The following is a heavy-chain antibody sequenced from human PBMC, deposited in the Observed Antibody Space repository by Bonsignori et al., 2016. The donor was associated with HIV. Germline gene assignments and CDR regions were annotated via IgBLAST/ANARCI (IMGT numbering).Heavy chain of an antibody. J-gene: IGHJ4*02. V-gene: IGHV3-23*01. CDR3: AKQSGYSSSFPRGDFDY. CDR2: ISASGGST. Sequence: WIRQPPGKGLEWVSGISASGGSTYYADSVKGRFTISRDNSKNTLYLQMNSLRAEDTAVYYCAKQSGYSSSFPRGDFDYWGQGALVTVSS. D-gene: IGHD6-6*01.